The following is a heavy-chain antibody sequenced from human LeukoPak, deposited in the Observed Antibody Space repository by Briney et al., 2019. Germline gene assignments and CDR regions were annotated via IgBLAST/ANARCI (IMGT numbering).Heavy chain of an antibody. D-gene: IGHD3-3*01. J-gene: IGHJ4*02. CDR3: THRRVAFGLEY. V-gene: IGHV2-5*01. CDR2: IYCHDET. CDR1: GLSLRTSGGG. Sequence: SGPTLVNPTQTLALTCSFSGLSLRTSGGGVGGIRQPPGETLEWLAIIYCHDETNYSPSLKSRLTINNDTSTNQVVLTMTNMDPMDTATYYSTHRRVAFGLEYWGQGNLVTVSS.